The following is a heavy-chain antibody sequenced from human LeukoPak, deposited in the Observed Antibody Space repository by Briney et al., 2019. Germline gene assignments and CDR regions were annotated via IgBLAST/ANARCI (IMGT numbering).Heavy chain of an antibody. CDR1: GYHFTSYW. CDR2: IYPGDSDT. Sequence: GESLEIFCKGSGYHFTSYWIGLVRQVPGEGLEWVGIIYPGDSDTRYSPSFQGQVTISAEKSINTAYLQWSSLKASDTAMYYCARSPLFDSESDYWGQGTLVTVSS. J-gene: IGHJ4*02. V-gene: IGHV5-51*01. CDR3: ARSPLFDSESDY. D-gene: IGHD3-9*01.